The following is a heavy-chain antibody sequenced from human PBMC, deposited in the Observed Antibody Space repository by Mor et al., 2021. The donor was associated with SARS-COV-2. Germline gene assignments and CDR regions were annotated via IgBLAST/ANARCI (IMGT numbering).Heavy chain of an antibody. CDR3: ARTKGSDFWRRWFDP. J-gene: IGHJ5*02. Sequence: LEWIGEIYHSGSTNYNPSLKSRVTISVDKSKNQFSLKLSSVTAADTAVYYCARTKGSDFWRRWFDPWGQGTLVTVSS. D-gene: IGHD3-3*01. CDR2: IYHSGST. V-gene: IGHV4-4*02.